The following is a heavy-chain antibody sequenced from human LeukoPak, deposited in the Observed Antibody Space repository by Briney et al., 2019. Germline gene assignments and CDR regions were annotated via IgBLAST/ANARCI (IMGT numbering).Heavy chain of an antibody. J-gene: IGHJ5*02. D-gene: IGHD3-9*01. Sequence: ASVKVSCKASGYTFTSYFIHWVRQAPGQRPEWVVIVHPSGGSTSYAETFPGRVTMTCDTSPRKVYMELTSLRSEDTAVYYCAREVQDILTVYPFLAPWGQGTLVTVSS. CDR2: VHPSGGST. V-gene: IGHV1-46*01. CDR3: AREVQDILTVYPFLAP. CDR1: GYTFTSYF.